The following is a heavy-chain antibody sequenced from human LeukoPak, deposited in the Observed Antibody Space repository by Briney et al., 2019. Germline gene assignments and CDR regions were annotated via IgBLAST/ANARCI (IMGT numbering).Heavy chain of an antibody. CDR3: ARDTYSSSWYGVGWYFDL. J-gene: IGHJ2*01. D-gene: IGHD6-13*01. CDR2: IIPIFGTA. Sequence: SVKVSCKASGGTFSSYAISWVRQAPGQGLEWMGGIIPIFGTANYAQKFQGRVTITADESTSTAYMELSSLRSEDTAVYYCARDTYSSSWYGVGWYFDLWGRGTLVTVSS. CDR1: GGTFSSYA. V-gene: IGHV1-69*13.